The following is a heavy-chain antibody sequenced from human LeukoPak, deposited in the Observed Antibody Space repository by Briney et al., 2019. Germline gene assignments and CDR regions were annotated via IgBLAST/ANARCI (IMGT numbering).Heavy chain of an antibody. Sequence: SETLSLTCTVSGGSTSSYYWSWIRQPPGKGLEWIGYIYYSGSTNYNPSFKSRVTISVDTSKNQFSLKLSSVTAADTAVYYCARGYYYDSSGYFPTFDYWGQGTLVTVSS. CDR3: ARGYYYDSSGYFPTFDY. V-gene: IGHV4-59*01. J-gene: IGHJ4*02. CDR1: GGSTSSYY. CDR2: IYYSGST. D-gene: IGHD3-22*01.